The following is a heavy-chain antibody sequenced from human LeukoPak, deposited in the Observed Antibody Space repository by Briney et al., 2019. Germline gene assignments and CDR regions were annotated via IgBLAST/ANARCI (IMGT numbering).Heavy chain of an antibody. D-gene: IGHD6-13*01. V-gene: IGHV4-34*01. CDR1: GGSFSGYY. CDR3: ARGYGQPPPISSYSSNWYSYYYYGMDV. Sequence: SETLSLTCAVYGGSFSGYYWSWIRQPPGKGLEWIGEINHSGSTNYNPSLKSRVTISVDTSKNQFSLKLSSVTAADTAVYYCARGYGQPPPISSYSSNWYSYYYYGMDVWGQGTTVTVSS. CDR2: INHSGST. J-gene: IGHJ6*02.